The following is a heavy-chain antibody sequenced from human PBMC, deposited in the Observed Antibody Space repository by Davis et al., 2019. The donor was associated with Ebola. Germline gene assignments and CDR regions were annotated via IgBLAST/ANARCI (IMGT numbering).Heavy chain of an antibody. CDR2: LDPEDGET. D-gene: IGHD6-13*01. V-gene: IGHV1-24*01. J-gene: IGHJ4*02. CDR3: ATVGLQL. CDR1: GGTFSSYT. Sequence: ASVKVSCKASGGTFSSYTISWVRQAPGQGLEWMGGLDPEDGETIYAQKFQGRLTMTEDKSTNTAYMELSGLTSEDTAVYYYATVGLQLWGQGTLVTVSS.